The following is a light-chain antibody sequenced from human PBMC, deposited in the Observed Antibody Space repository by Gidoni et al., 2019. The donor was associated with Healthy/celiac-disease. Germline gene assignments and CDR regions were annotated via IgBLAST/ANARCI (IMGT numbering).Light chain of an antibody. Sequence: EIVLPQSHATLSFSPGERATLSCRASQSVSSYLAWDQQKPGQAPRLLIYDASNRATGIPARFSGSGSGTDFTLTISSLEPEDFAVYYCQQRSNWPPVTFGGGTKVEIK. CDR1: QSVSSY. J-gene: IGKJ4*01. V-gene: IGKV3-11*01. CDR3: QQRSNWPPVT. CDR2: DAS.